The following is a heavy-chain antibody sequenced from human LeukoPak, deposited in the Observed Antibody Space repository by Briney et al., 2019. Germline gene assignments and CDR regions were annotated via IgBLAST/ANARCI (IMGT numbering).Heavy chain of an antibody. V-gene: IGHV3-30-3*01. CDR1: GFTFSTYA. CDR3: ARALDEGARFDY. Sequence: QPGGSLRLSCTASGFTFSTYAMHWVRQAPGKGLEWVAVISYDGSNKYYADSVKGRFTISRDNSKNTLYLQMNSLRAEDTAVYYCARALDEGARFDYWGQGTLVTVSS. J-gene: IGHJ4*02. CDR2: ISYDGSNK.